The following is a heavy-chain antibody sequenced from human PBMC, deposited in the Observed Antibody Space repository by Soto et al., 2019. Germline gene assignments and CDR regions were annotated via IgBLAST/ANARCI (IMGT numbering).Heavy chain of an antibody. J-gene: IGHJ4*02. D-gene: IGHD3-10*01. CDR1: GFTFTTYW. CDR3: VRGGNGSGSYLGSY. V-gene: IGHV3-7*03. CDR2: IRQDGGAQ. Sequence: EVQLVESGGGLAQPGGSLRLSCVASGFTFTTYWMSWVRQAPGKGLEWVANIRQDGGAQYYVDSVKGRFTISRDNAKNSVYLQMDSLRAADTAVYYCVRGGNGSGSYLGSYWGQGILVTVSS.